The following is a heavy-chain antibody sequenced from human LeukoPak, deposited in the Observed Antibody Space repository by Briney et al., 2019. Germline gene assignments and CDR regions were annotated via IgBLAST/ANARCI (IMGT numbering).Heavy chain of an antibody. CDR1: GYSISSGSY. D-gene: IGHD6-13*01. CDR3: SRQGSRSWYGDFDY. V-gene: IGHV4-38-2*01. Sequence: PWETLSLTCAVSGYSISSGSYWGWVRQPPGKGLEWIGSIYHSGDTYYNPSLRSRLTISVDKFKNQFSLKLTSMTAADTAVYYCSRQGSRSWYGDFDYWGQGTLVTVSS. CDR2: IYHSGDT. J-gene: IGHJ4*02.